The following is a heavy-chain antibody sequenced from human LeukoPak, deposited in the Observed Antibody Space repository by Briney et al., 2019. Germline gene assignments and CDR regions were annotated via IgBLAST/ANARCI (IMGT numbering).Heavy chain of an antibody. V-gene: IGHV4-4*07. CDR3: AKDRGGYDSSGYYAWGDRDTTHIIDY. CDR2: TYTSGST. Sequence: SETLSLTCTVSGGSISSYYWSWIRQPAGKGLEWIGRTYTSGSTNYNPSLKSRVTMSVDTSKNQFSLKLSSVSAADTAVYYCAKDRGGYDSSGYYAWGDRDTTHIIDYWGQGTLVTVSS. CDR1: GGSISSYY. J-gene: IGHJ4*02. D-gene: IGHD3-22*01.